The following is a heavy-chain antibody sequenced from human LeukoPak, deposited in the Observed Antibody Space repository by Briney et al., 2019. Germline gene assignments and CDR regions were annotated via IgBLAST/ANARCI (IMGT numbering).Heavy chain of an antibody. V-gene: IGHV3-7*03. CDR2: IIQDGSDR. J-gene: IGHJ4*02. CDR3: ARGHDYFDY. Sequence: GGSLRLSCAASGIIFGNFWMSWVRQAPGKGLEWVANIIQDGSDRYYADSVKGRFTISRDNARNSLYLQMNNLRAEDTAIYYCARGHDYFDYWGQGTLVTVSS. CDR1: GIIFGNFW.